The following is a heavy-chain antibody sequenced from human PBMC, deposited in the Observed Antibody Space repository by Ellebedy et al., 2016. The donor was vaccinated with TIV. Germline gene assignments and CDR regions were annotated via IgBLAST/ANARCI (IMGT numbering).Heavy chain of an antibody. CDR3: ARHELGENAAFDY. J-gene: IGHJ4*02. V-gene: IGHV5-10-1*01. CDR1: GYSFIYYW. D-gene: IGHD7-27*01. CDR2: IDPSDSSM. Sequence: GGSLRLXCKASGYSFIYYWITWVRQMPGKGLEWMGRIDPSDSSMKFSPSFQGHATISIDKSINTAYLQWSSLKASDTAIYYCARHELGENAAFDYWGQGTLVTVSS.